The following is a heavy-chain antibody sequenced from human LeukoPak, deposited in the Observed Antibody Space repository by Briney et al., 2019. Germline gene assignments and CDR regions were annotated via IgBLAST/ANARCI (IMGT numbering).Heavy chain of an antibody. CDR1: GFTFSSYW. CDR2: IKSDGSIR. CDR3: AKDEAAAGIFLTMVFRIYYYYGMDV. V-gene: IGHV3-74*01. D-gene: IGHD6-13*01. J-gene: IGHJ6*02. Sequence: PGGSLRLSCAASGFTFSSYWMHWVRQAPGKGLVWVSRIKSDGSIRNYADFVKGRFTISRDNSKNTLYLQMNSLRAEDTAVYYCAKDEAAAGIFLTMVFRIYYYYGMDVWGQGTTVTVSS.